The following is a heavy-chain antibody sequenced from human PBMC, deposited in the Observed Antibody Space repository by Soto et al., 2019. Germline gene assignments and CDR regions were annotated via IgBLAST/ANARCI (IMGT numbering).Heavy chain of an antibody. CDR2: INPNSGGT. CDR1: GYTFTGYY. D-gene: IGHD3-9*01. V-gene: IGHV1-2*04. J-gene: IGHJ6*02. CDR3: ARTATDRQFRYFYWLVYGMDV. Sequence: ASVKVSCKASGYTFTGYYMHWVRQALGQGLEWMGWINPNSGGTNYAQKFQGWVTMTRDTSISTAYMELSRLRSDDTAVYYCARTATDRQFRYFYWLVYGMDVWGQGTTVTVAS.